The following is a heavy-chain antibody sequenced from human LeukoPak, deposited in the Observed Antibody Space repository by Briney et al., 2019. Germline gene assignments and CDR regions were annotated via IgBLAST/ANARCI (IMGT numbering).Heavy chain of an antibody. J-gene: IGHJ5*02. V-gene: IGHV3-48*02. Sequence: GGSLRLSCAASGFTFSSYSMSWVRQAPGKGLEWVSYMSSSGTIYYADSVKGRFTISRDNAKNSLYLQMSSLRDEDTAIYYCARGRVAWGQGTQVTVSS. CDR1: GFTFSSYS. CDR2: MSSSGTI. CDR3: ARGRVA.